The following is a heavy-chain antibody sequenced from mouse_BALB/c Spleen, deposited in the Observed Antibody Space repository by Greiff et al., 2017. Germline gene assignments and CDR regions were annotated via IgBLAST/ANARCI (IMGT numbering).Heavy chain of an antibody. CDR2: IYYSGTI. CDR3: AREGFITAYFDV. Sequence: DVKLVESGPGLVKPSQTVSLTCTVTGISITTGNYRWSWIRQFPGNKLEWIGYIYYSGTITYNPSLTSRTTITRDTSKNQFFLEMNSLTAEDTATYYCAREGFITAYFDVWGAGTTVTVSS. D-gene: IGHD1-1*01. J-gene: IGHJ1*01. V-gene: IGHV3-5*02. CDR1: GISITTGNYR.